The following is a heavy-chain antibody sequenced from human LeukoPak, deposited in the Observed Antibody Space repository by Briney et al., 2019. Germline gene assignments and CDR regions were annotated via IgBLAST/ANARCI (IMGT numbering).Heavy chain of an antibody. V-gene: IGHV3-23*01. Sequence: PGGSLRLSCAASGFTFSAYAMSWVRQAPGKGLEWVSAITGSGDDTYYADSVKGRFTISRDSPRNTLYLQMNSLRAEDTAVYYCAKYTPANYYGSGSLSDYWGQGALVTVSS. CDR1: GFTFSAYA. CDR3: AKYTPANYYGSGSLSDY. D-gene: IGHD3-10*01. J-gene: IGHJ4*02. CDR2: ITGSGDDT.